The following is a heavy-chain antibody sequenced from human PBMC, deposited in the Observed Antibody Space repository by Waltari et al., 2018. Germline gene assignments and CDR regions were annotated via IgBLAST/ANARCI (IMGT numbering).Heavy chain of an antibody. D-gene: IGHD6-6*01. CDR2: IIPILGRA. V-gene: IGHV1-69*11. J-gene: IGHJ3*02. CDR1: GGTFSSYA. CDR3: ARGRTGIAARPLDAFDI. Sequence: QVQLVQSGAEVKKPGSSVKVSCKASGGTFSSYAISWVRQAPGQGLEWMGGIIPILGRAKHAQKFQGRVTITADESTSTAYMELSSLRSEDTAVYYCARGRTGIAARPLDAFDIWGQGTMVTVSS.